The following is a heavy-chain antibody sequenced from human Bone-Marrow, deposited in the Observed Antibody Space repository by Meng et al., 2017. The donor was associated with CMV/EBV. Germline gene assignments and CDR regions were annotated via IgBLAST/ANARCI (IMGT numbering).Heavy chain of an antibody. CDR2: ISGSGKYI. Sequence: GGSLRLSCAASGFCFSTYSMNWVRQAPGKGLEWVSSISGSGKYIFNADSVKGRFTISRDNAKNSLFLQMNSLRAEDTGVYYCARDLCLGFCSDSQCRSWFDPWGQGTLVTVSS. D-gene: IGHD2-15*01. V-gene: IGHV3-21*01. CDR3: ARDLCLGFCSDSQCRSWFDP. CDR1: GFCFSTYS. J-gene: IGHJ5*02.